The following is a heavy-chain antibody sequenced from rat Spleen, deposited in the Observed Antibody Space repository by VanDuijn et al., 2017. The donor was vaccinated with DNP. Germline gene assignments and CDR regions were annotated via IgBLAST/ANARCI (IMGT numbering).Heavy chain of an antibody. J-gene: IGHJ3*01. CDR3: ARSPSSYAPGWFAY. V-gene: IGHV3-3*01. Sequence: EVQLQESGPGLVKPSQSLSLTCSVTGYSITSSYRWNWIRKFPGNKLEWMGYINSAGSTNYNPSLKSRISITRDTSKNQFFLQVNSVTTEDTATYYCARSPSSYAPGWFAYWGQGTLVTVSS. CDR1: GYSITSSYR. D-gene: IGHD1-2*01. CDR2: INSAGST.